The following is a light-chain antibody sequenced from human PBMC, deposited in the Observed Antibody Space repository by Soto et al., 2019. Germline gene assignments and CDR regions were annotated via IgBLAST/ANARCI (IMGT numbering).Light chain of an antibody. Sequence: EIGLTQSPGTLSFSPGDRATLSCRASQGVSRSFLGWYQQKPRQAPMLLIYGAFNRPTGVPDRFSGSGSGTDFTLTISRLETEDFAMYYCQQYYTSPWTFGRGTKVEIK. CDR1: QGVSRSF. CDR2: GAF. J-gene: IGKJ1*01. CDR3: QQYYTSPWT. V-gene: IGKV3-20*01.